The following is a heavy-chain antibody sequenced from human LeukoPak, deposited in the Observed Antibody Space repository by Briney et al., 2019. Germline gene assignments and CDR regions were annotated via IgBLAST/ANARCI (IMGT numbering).Heavy chain of an antibody. CDR1: GFTFSSYN. Sequence: GGSLRLSCAASGFTFSSYNMNWVRQAPGKGLEWVSSITSSSSYIYYADSVRGRFTISRDNAKNSLFLQMNSLRAEDTAVYYCARDSPSGYYYDYWGQGTLVTVSS. D-gene: IGHD3-22*01. CDR3: ARDSPSGYYYDY. V-gene: IGHV3-21*01. CDR2: ITSSSSYI. J-gene: IGHJ4*02.